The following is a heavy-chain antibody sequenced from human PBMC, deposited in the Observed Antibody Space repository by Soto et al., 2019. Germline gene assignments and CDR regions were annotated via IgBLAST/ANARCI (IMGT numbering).Heavy chain of an antibody. D-gene: IGHD3-22*01. V-gene: IGHV4-38-2*01. Sequence: WGCIRQPPGKGLEWIGSIYHSENTYYNPSLKSRVTISIDTSKNQCSLKLSSVTAADTAMYYCARCIDYYDRSGDSPAPSCDYWGPGLLVTV. CDR2: IYHSENT. J-gene: IGHJ4*02. CDR3: ARCIDYYDRSGDSPAPSCDY.